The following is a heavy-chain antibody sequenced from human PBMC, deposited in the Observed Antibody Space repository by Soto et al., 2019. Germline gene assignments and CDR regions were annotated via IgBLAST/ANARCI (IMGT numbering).Heavy chain of an antibody. D-gene: IGHD3-16*01. CDR3: ARGVLH. CDR2: IYYSGST. CDR1: GGSISIGGYY. Sequence: QVQLQESGPGLVKPSQTLSLTCTVSGGSISIGGYYWSWIRQHPGKCLEWIGSIYYSGSTYYNPSLKRRVTISVDTSKNQFSLKLSSVTAADTAVYYCARGVLHWGQGTLVTVSS. J-gene: IGHJ4*02. V-gene: IGHV4-31*03.